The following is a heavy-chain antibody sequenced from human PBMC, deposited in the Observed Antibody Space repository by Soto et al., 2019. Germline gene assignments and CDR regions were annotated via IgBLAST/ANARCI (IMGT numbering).Heavy chain of an antibody. CDR2: IWYDGSNK. V-gene: IGHV3-33*01. Sequence: QVQLVESGGGVVQPGRSLRLSCAASGFTFSSYGMHWVRQAPGKGLEWVAVIWYDGSNKYYADSVKGRFTISRDNSKNPLYLQMNSLRAADTAVYYCARDSLDWLLSSYYYGMDVWGQGTTVTVSS. D-gene: IGHD3-9*01. J-gene: IGHJ6*02. CDR3: ARDSLDWLLSSYYYGMDV. CDR1: GFTFSSYG.